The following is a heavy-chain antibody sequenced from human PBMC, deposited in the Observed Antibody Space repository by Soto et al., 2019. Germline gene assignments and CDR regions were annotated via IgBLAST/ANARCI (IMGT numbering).Heavy chain of an antibody. CDR3: VRSRVFISVAGMATYYYYYGMDV. Sequence: SQTLSLTCAISGDSVSSNSAAWNWIRQSPSRGLEWLGRTYYRSKWYNDYAVSVNSRITINPDTSKNHFSLQLNSVTPEDTAVYYCVRSRVFISVAGMATYYYYYGMDVWGQGTTVTVSS. J-gene: IGHJ6*02. V-gene: IGHV6-1*01. CDR2: TYYRSKWYN. D-gene: IGHD6-19*01. CDR1: GDSVSSNSAA.